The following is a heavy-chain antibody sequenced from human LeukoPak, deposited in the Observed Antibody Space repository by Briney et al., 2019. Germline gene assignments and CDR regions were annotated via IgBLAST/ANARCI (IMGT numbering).Heavy chain of an antibody. V-gene: IGHV3-30-3*01. J-gene: IGHJ4*02. CDR2: ISYDGSNK. CDR1: GFTFSSYA. CDR3: ARSSIAAPFDY. D-gene: IGHD6-6*01. Sequence: GGSLRLSCAASGFTFSSYAMHWVRQAPGKGLEWVAVISYDGSNKYYADSVKGRFTISRDNSKNTLYLQMNSLRAEDTAVYYCARSSIAAPFDYWGQGTLVTVSS.